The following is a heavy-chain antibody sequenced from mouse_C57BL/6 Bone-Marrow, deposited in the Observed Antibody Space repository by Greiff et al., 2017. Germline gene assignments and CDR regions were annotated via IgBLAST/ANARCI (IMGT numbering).Heavy chain of an antibody. J-gene: IGHJ2*01. CDR1: GYTFTSYW. Sequence: VQGVESGAELVKPGASVKLSCKASGYTFTSYWMHWVKQRPGQGLEWIGMIHPNSGSTNYNEKFKSKATLTVDKSSSTAYMQLSSLTSEDSAVYYCAREDYGNYVAFFDYWGQGTTLTVSS. D-gene: IGHD2-1*01. CDR2: IHPNSGST. CDR3: AREDYGNYVAFFDY. V-gene: IGHV1-64*01.